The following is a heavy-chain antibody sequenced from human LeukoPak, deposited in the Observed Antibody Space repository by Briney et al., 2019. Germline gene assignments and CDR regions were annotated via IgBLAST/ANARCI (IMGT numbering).Heavy chain of an antibody. V-gene: IGHV3-7*01. J-gene: IGHJ1*01. CDR3: ARDFFGWSSLGH. D-gene: IGHD6-19*01. Sequence: QPGGSLRLSCAASGFTFRSNWMNWVRQAPGKGLEWVAHVQPDGSAKIYADSVKGRFTISRDNVKDSVYLQMNSLRVEDAAVYYCARDFFGWSSLGHWGQGTLVTVSS. CDR2: VQPDGSAK. CDR1: GFTFRSNW.